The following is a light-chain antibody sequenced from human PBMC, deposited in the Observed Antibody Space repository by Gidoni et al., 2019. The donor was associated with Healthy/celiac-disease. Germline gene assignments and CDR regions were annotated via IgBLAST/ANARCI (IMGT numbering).Light chain of an antibody. CDR1: SSNIGSNT. J-gene: IGLJ3*02. CDR2: SNK. V-gene: IGLV1-44*01. CDR3: AAWDDSLNGWV. Sequence: QSVLTQPTSASETPGQRVTISCSGSSSNIGSNTVNWYQQLPGTAPKLLIYSNKQRPSGVPDRFSGSKSGTSASLAISGLQSEDEADYYCAAWDDSLNGWVFGGGTKLTVL.